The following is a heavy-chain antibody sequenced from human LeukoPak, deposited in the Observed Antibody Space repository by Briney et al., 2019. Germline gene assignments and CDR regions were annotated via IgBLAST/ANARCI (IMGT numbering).Heavy chain of an antibody. CDR1: GFTFSSYA. J-gene: IGHJ4*02. CDR3: AKEPRTGYYDILSPFDY. CDR2: ISYDGSNK. D-gene: IGHD3-9*01. Sequence: GGSLRLSCAASGFTFSSYAMHWVRQAPGKGLEWVAVISYDGSNKYYADSVKGRFTISRDNSKNTLYLQMNSLRAEDTAVYYCAKEPRTGYYDILSPFDYWGQGTLVTVSS. V-gene: IGHV3-30*04.